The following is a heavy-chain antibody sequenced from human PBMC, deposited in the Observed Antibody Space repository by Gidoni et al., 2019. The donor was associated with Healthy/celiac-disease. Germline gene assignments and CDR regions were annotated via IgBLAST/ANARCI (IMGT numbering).Heavy chain of an antibody. CDR3: ARAGEMATALLED. CDR1: GFTFSSYA. D-gene: IGHD5-18*01. J-gene: IGHJ4*02. V-gene: IGHV3-30-3*01. CDR2: ISYDGSNK. Sequence: QVQLVESGGGVVQPGRSLRLSCAASGFTFSSYAMHWVRQAPGKGLEWVAVISYDGSNKYYADSVKGRFTISRDNSKNTLYLQMNSLRAEDTAVYYCARAGEMATALLEDWGQGTLVTVSS.